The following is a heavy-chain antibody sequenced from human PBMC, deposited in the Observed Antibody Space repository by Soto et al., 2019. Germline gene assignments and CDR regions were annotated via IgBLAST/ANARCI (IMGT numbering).Heavy chain of an antibody. CDR2: ISNIGGST. V-gene: IGHV3-23*01. D-gene: IGHD1-1*01. CDR3: AKPRDNWNFYDFDI. J-gene: IGHJ3*02. Sequence: EVQLLESGGGLVQPGGSLRLSCAASGFTFSSYAMSWVRQAPGKGLEWVSAISNIGGSTYYADSVKGRFTISRDNSKNSLYLQMTSLRAEDTAVYYCAKPRDNWNFYDFDIWGQGTMVTVSS. CDR1: GFTFSSYA.